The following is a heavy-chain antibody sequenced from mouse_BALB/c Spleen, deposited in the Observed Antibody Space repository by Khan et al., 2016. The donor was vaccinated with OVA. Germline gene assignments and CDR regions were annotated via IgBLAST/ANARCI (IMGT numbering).Heavy chain of an antibody. J-gene: IGHJ2*01. Sequence: QVQLQQSGAELVKAGASVKMSCKASGYTFTSYWMHWVKQRLGQGLEWFAETNPTNGRTYYNEKFKSKATLTVDKSSSTAYMLLSGPTSEDSAVYYCGRIKKIVATYFDYWGQGTTVTVSS. V-gene: IGHV1S81*02. D-gene: IGHD1-1*01. CDR3: GRIKKIVATYFDY. CDR1: GYTFTSYW. CDR2: TNPTNGRT.